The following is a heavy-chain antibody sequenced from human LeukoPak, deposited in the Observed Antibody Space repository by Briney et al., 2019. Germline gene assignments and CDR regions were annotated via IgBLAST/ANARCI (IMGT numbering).Heavy chain of an antibody. D-gene: IGHD3-10*01. CDR3: AKRPPGSGLDY. V-gene: IGHV3-30*02. CDR1: GFTFSSYD. Sequence: GGSLRLSCATSGFTFSSYDMHWVRQAPAKGLEWVAFGRYDGSNKNYADSVQGRFTISRDNSKSTLYLHMTSLRTEDTAVYYCAKRPPGSGLDYWGQGTLVTVSS. CDR2: GRYDGSNK. J-gene: IGHJ4*02.